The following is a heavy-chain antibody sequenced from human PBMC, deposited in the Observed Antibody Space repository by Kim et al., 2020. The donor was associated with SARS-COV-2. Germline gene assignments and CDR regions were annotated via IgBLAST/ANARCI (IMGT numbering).Heavy chain of an antibody. CDR1: GYTFTNYY. J-gene: IGHJ5*02. D-gene: IGHD3-16*01. CDR3: ARGLGSDDTLIKFYRLDR. V-gene: IGHV1-46*01. Sequence: ASVKVSCKASGYTFTNYYIHWVRQAPGQGLEWMGIINPSTGSTNYAQSFQGRVTLARDTSTSTLYMDLSSLRFEDTAIYYCARGLGSDDTLIKFYRLDRWGQRTVVTVS. CDR2: INPSTGST.